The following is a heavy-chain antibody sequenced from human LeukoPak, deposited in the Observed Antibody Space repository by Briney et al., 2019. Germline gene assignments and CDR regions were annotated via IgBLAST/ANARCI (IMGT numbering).Heavy chain of an antibody. CDR2: ISGSGGST. V-gene: IGHV3-23*01. D-gene: IGHD5-18*01. CDR3: ARVSFGSYGLEYYFDY. Sequence: GGSLRLSCAASGFTFSSYAMSWVRQAPGKGLEWVSAISGSGGSTYYADSVKGRFTISRDNSKNTLYLQMNSLRAEDTAVYYCARVSFGSYGLEYYFDYWGQGTLVTVSS. J-gene: IGHJ4*02. CDR1: GFTFSSYA.